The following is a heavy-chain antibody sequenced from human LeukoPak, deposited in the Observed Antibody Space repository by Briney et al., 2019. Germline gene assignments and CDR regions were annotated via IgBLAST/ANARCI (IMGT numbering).Heavy chain of an antibody. CDR3: ARGNDYGGPWYYFDY. D-gene: IGHD4-23*01. Sequence: PGESLKLSCAASGFTFSGSAMHWVRQASGKGLEWVGRIRSKANSYATAYAASVKGRFTISRDDSKNTAYLQMNSLKTEDTAVYYCARGNDYGGPWYYFDYWGQGTLVTVSS. V-gene: IGHV3-73*01. CDR1: GFTFSGSA. CDR2: IRSKANSYAT. J-gene: IGHJ4*02.